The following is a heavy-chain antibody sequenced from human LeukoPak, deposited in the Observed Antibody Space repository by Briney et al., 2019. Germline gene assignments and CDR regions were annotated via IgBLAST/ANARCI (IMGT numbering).Heavy chain of an antibody. Sequence: GGSLRLXCAASGFTVSSNYMSWVRQAPGKGLEWVSSISSSSSYIYYADSVKGRFTISRDNAKNSLYLQMNSLRAEDTAVYYCARNYNGYFDYWGQGTLVTVSS. D-gene: IGHD3-10*01. CDR3: ARNYNGYFDY. CDR1: GFTVSSNY. CDR2: ISSSSSYI. J-gene: IGHJ4*02. V-gene: IGHV3-21*01.